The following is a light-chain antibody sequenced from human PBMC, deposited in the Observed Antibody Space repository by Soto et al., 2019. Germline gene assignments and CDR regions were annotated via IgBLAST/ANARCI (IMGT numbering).Light chain of an antibody. CDR3: ALLMGNGVSV. Sequence: QTVVTQESSFSVSPGGTVTLTCGLISGSVSTANNPNWYQQTPGQAPRTLIYSTTARSSRVPDRFSGSILRNKAALTISGAQADDQSDYYCALLMGNGVSVFGTGTKLTVL. V-gene: IGLV8-61*01. CDR1: SGSVSTANN. CDR2: STT. J-gene: IGLJ1*01.